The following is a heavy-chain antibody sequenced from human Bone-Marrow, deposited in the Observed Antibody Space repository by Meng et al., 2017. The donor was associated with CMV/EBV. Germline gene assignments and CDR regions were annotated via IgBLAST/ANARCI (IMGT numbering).Heavy chain of an antibody. CDR2: IYYSGST. CDR3: ARTEGGMGGNRYFVY. CDR1: GGSISSSSYY. Sequence: GSLRLSCTVSGGSISSSSYYWGWIRQPPGKGLEWIGSIYYSGSTYYNPSLKSRVTISVDTSKNQFSLKLSSVTAADTAVYYCARTEGGMGGNRYFVYWGQGTLVTVSS. V-gene: IGHV4-39*07. J-gene: IGHJ4*02. D-gene: IGHD2/OR15-2a*01.